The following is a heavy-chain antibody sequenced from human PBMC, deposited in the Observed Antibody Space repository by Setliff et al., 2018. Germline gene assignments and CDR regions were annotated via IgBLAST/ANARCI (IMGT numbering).Heavy chain of an antibody. J-gene: IGHJ4*02. Sequence: SETLSLTCSVSGGSISSGSYYWGWIRQSPGKGLEWIGSMYYSGSTYYNPSLKSRVTMSLDTSKNQFSLRVKSVTAADTALYSCARDPGFRSGTWALDNWGQGTLVTVSS. V-gene: IGHV4-39*07. CDR2: MYYSGST. CDR3: ARDPGFRSGTWALDN. D-gene: IGHD3-16*01. CDR1: GGSISSGSYY.